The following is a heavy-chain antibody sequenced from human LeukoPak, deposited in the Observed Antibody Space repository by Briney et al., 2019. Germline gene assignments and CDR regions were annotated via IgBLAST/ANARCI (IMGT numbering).Heavy chain of an antibody. D-gene: IGHD3-10*01. Sequence: PSQTLSLTCTVSGGSISSGGYYWSWLRQHPGKGLEGIVYIYYSGSNYYNPSLKSRVTISVDTSKNQFSLKLSSVTAADTAVYYCARGNSGSGSAEFDPWGQGTLVTVSS. J-gene: IGHJ5*02. CDR3: ARGNSGSGSAEFDP. V-gene: IGHV4-31*03. CDR2: IYYSGSN. CDR1: GGSISSGGYY.